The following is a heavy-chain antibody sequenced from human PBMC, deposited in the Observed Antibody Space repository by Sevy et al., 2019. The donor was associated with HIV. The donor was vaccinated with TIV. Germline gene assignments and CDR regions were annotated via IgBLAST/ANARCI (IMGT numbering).Heavy chain of an antibody. CDR3: ARVSPCGGDCYYFDF. J-gene: IGHJ4*02. D-gene: IGHD2-21*02. V-gene: IGHV1-8*02. CDR2: MNPNSADT. CDR1: GYTFINND. Sequence: ASVMVSCKASGYTFINNDIIWVRQATGQGLEWMGGMNPNSADTGYAQRFQDRVTLTKDTSSSTAYMELRSLRSDDTAVYYCARVSPCGGDCYYFDFWGQGTLVTVSS.